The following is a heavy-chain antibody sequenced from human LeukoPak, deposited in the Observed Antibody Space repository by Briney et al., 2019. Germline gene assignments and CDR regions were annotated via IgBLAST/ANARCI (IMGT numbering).Heavy chain of an antibody. V-gene: IGHV3-11*04. Sequence: LSLTCAVYGGSFSGYYWSWIRQAPGKGLEWVSYISSSGSTIYYADSVKGRFTISRDNAKNSLYLQMNSLRAEDTAVYYCARARAGFGDYWGQGTLVTVSS. J-gene: IGHJ4*02. CDR3: ARARAGFGDY. CDR1: GGSFSGYY. CDR2: ISSSGSTI. D-gene: IGHD3-10*01.